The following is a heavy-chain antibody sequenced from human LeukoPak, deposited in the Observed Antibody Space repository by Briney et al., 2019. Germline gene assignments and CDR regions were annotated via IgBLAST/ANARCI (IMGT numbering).Heavy chain of an antibody. CDR1: GFTFSSYG. Sequence: GGSLRLSCAASGFTFSSYGMHWVRQVPGKGLEWVAVIWYDGSNKYYADSVKGRFTISRDNSKNTLNLQMNSLRAEDTAVYYCARVGSSSWYGDYWGQGTLVTVSS. V-gene: IGHV3-33*01. CDR3: ARVGSSSWYGDY. D-gene: IGHD6-13*01. J-gene: IGHJ4*02. CDR2: IWYDGSNK.